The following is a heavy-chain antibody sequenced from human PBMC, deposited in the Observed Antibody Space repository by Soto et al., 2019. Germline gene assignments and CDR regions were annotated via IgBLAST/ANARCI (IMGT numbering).Heavy chain of an antibody. V-gene: IGHV3-23*01. CDR1: GFTFSSYA. CDR3: AKDRERYFDFSGPFDY. J-gene: IGHJ4*02. CDR2: ISGSGGST. D-gene: IGHD3-9*01. Sequence: PGGSLRLSCAASGFTFSSYAMSWVRQAPGKGLEWVSAISGSGGSTYYADSVKGRFTISRDNSKNTLYLQMNSLRAEDTAVYYCAKDRERYFDFSGPFDYWGQGTLVTVS.